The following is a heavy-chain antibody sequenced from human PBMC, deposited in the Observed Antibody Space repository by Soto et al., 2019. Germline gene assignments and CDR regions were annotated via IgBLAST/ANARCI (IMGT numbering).Heavy chain of an antibody. CDR1: GFTFSSYW. J-gene: IGHJ6*03. D-gene: IGHD3-3*01. CDR2: IKQDGSEK. Sequence: GGSLRLSCAASGFTFSSYWMSWVRQAPGKGLEWVANIKQDGSEKYYVDSVKGRFTISRDNAKNSLYLQMNSLRAEDTAVYYCARGPGDYDFWSGPGQNYYYYYMDVWGKGTTVTVSS. V-gene: IGHV3-7*01. CDR3: ARGPGDYDFWSGPGQNYYYYYMDV.